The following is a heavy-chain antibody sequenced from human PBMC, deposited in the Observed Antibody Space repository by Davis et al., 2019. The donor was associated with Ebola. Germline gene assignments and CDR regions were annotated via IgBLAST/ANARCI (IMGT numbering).Heavy chain of an antibody. CDR3: ARELRTVTTKWVFDY. CDR2: IYYSGST. V-gene: IGHV4-61*01. CDR1: GGSISSSSYY. Sequence: MPSETLSLTCTVSGGSISSSSYYWGWIRQPPGKGLEWIGYIYYSGSTNYNPSLKSRVTISVDTSKNQFSLKLSSVTAADTAVYYCARELRTVTTKWVFDYWGQGTLVTVSS. J-gene: IGHJ4*02. D-gene: IGHD4-17*01.